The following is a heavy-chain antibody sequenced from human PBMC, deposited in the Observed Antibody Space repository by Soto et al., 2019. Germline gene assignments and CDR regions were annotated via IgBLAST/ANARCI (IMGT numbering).Heavy chain of an antibody. CDR1: GFTFSSYW. Sequence: GGSLRLSCAASGFTFSSYWMHWVRQAPGKGLVWVSRINSDGSSTSYADSVKGRFTISRDNAKNTLYPQMNSLRAEDTAVYYCANDYSSGELGFDPWGQGTLVTVSS. CDR3: ANDYSSGELGFDP. V-gene: IGHV3-74*01. CDR2: INSDGSST. J-gene: IGHJ5*02. D-gene: IGHD6-19*01.